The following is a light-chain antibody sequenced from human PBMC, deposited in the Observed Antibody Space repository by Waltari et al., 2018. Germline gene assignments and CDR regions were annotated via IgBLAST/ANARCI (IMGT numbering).Light chain of an antibody. CDR1: QSISIY. J-gene: IGKJ2*01. CDR3: QQYNSYSPYT. CDR2: AAF. V-gene: IGKV1-39*01. Sequence: DIQMTQSPSSLSASVADGVTITCRASQSISIYLNWYQQKPGKAPRLLIYAAFTLHSGVPSRFSGSGSVTEFTLTISSLQPEDFATYYCQQYNSYSPYTFGQGTKLEIK.